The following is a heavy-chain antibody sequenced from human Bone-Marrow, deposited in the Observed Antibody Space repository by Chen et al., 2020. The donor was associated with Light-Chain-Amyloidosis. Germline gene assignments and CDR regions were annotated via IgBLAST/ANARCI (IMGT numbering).Heavy chain of an antibody. CDR1: GGSITSSGYY. J-gene: IGHJ5*02. D-gene: IGHD2-8*01. CDR2: VYYGGST. CDR3: ARNCTSEIRGGWFDP. V-gene: IGHV4-39*01. Sequence: QLQLQEAGPGLVKPSETLSLTCTISGGSITSSGYYWGWFRQPPGKGLEWVATVYYGGSTYYNPALKNRVLISVDTSRNRFSLKLASVTASDTAVYFCARNCTSEIRGGWFDPWGPGTLVTVSS.